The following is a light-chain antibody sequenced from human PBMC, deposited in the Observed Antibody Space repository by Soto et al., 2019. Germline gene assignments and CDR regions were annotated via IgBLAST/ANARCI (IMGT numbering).Light chain of an antibody. J-gene: IGKJ4*01. V-gene: IGKV1D-12*01. CDR1: QGVYSW. CDR3: QQAYNFPLT. CDR2: AAS. Sequence: DIQMTQSPSSVSESVGERVTITCRASQGVYSWVAWYQQAPGKAPKLLISAASTLRGGVPSRFSGSGAGTNFTLTISSLQPEDVATYYCQQAYNFPLTLGGGTKVEIK.